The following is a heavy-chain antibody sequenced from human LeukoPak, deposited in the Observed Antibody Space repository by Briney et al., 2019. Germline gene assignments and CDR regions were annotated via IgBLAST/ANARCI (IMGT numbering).Heavy chain of an antibody. CDR3: ARTYGYCSGSSCYSFRYFDY. Sequence: PGGSLRLSCAASGFTFSSYTMHWVCQAPDKGLEWVAVISYDVNNKYYADSVKGRFTISRDNSKNTLYLQMNSLRAEDTAVYYCARTYGYCSGSSCYSFRYFDYWGQGTLVTVSS. CDR2: ISYDVNNK. V-gene: IGHV3-30*04. CDR1: GFTFSSYT. D-gene: IGHD2-15*01. J-gene: IGHJ4*02.